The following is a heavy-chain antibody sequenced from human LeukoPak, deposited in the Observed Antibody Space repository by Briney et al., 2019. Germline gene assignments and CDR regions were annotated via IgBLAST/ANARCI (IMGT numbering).Heavy chain of an antibody. CDR2: ISAYNGNT. D-gene: IGHD2-15*01. CDR3: ARSPLYCSGGSCTNWFDP. J-gene: IGHJ5*02. Sequence: GASVKVSCKASGYTFTSYGISWVRQAPGQGLEWMGWISAYNGNTNYAQKLQGRVTMTTDTSTSTAYMELRGLRSDDTAVYYCARSPLYCSGGSCTNWFDPWGQGTLVTVSS. CDR1: GYTFTSYG. V-gene: IGHV1-18*04.